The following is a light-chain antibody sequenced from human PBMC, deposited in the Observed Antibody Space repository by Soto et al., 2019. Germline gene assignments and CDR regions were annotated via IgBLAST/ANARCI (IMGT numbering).Light chain of an antibody. CDR1: QSIRTY. J-gene: IGKJ2*01. Sequence: DIQMTQSPSSLSASVGDRVTITCRASQSIRTYLNWYQQKPGKAPKVLIYTASSVHSGVPSRFSGTGSGTDFILTISRLQPEDVAIYYCQQSYNLPLTFGQGTKLEIK. V-gene: IGKV1-39*01. CDR2: TAS. CDR3: QQSYNLPLT.